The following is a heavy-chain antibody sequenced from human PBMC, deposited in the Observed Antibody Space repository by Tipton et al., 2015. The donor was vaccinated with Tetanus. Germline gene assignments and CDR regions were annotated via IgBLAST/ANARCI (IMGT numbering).Heavy chain of an antibody. J-gene: IGHJ4*02. CDR2: IDQAGSDK. CDR3: VRGGMMYADY. D-gene: IGHD2-8*01. V-gene: IGHV3-7*03. CDR1: GFTFSNYW. Sequence: SLRLSCAASGFTFSNYWMSWVRQAPGKGLEWVANIDQAGSDKYYVDSVKGRFTISRDNAKNSLFLQLNSLRAEDTAVYYCVRGGMMYADYWGQGTLVTVSS.